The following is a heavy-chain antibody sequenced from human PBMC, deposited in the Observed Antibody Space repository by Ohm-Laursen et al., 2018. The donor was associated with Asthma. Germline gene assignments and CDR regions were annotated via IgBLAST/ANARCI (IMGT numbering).Heavy chain of an antibody. CDR1: GYTFTRFA. J-gene: IGHJ4*02. D-gene: IGHD3-3*01. Sequence: GASVKVSCKASGYTFTRFAMHWVRQAPGQRPEWMGRINAGNGNTKYSQKFQGRVTFTSDTSARTASMELSSLRSEDTAVYYCAREGDLMSGHAFDFWGEGTLVTVSS. CDR3: AREGDLMSGHAFDF. CDR2: INAGNGNT. V-gene: IGHV1-3*01.